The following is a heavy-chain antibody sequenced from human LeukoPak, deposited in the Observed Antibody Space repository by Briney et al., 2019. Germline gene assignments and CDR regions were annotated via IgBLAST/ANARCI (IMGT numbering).Heavy chain of an antibody. D-gene: IGHD3-22*01. Sequence: GRSLRLSCAASGFTFSSYVMHLVRQAPGKGLEWVAFISYDGSNKYYADSVKGRFTISRDNSKNTLYLQMNSLRAEDTAVYYCARGYDSSGFDYWGQGTLVTVSS. J-gene: IGHJ4*02. CDR3: ARGYDSSGFDY. CDR1: GFTFSSYV. V-gene: IGHV3-30-3*01. CDR2: ISYDGSNK.